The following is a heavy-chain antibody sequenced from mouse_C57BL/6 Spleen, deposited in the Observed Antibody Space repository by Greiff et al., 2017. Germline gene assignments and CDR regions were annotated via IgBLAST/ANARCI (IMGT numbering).Heavy chain of an antibody. V-gene: IGHV1-52*01. D-gene: IGHD1-1*01. J-gene: IGHJ2*01. Sequence: QVQLKQPGAELVRPGSSVKLSCKASGYTFTSYWMHWVKQRPIQGLEWIGNIDPSDSETHYNQKFKDKATLTVDKSSSTAYMQLSSLTSEDSAVYYCARSTFITTVVATPYYFDYWGQGTTLTVSS. CDR1: GYTFTSYW. CDR2: IDPSDSET. CDR3: ARSTFITTVVATPYYFDY.